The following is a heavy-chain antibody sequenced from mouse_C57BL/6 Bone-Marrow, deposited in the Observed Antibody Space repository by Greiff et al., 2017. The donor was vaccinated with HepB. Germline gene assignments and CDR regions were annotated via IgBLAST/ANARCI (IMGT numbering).Heavy chain of an antibody. CDR2: ISGGGGNT. CDR1: GFTFSSYT. V-gene: IGHV5-9*01. D-gene: IGHD2-2*01. Sequence: EVQLQQSGGGLVKPGGSLKLSCAASGFTFSSYTMSWVRQTPEKRLEWVATISGGGGNTYYPDSVKGRFTISRDNAKNTLYLQMSSLRSEDTALYYCARRGGGWLPLYYYAMDYWGQGTSVTVSS. CDR3: ARRGGGWLPLYYYAMDY. J-gene: IGHJ4*01.